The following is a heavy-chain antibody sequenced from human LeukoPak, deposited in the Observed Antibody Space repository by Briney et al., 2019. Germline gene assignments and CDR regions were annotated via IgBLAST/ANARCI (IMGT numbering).Heavy chain of an antibody. CDR3: ARGRGNPVPTIDY. D-gene: IGHD4-23*01. V-gene: IGHV4-59*08. CDR2: IYYGVTT. Sequence: PSETLSLTCTVSGGSISSSYWSWIRQPPGKGLEWIGYIYYGVTTNYNPSLKSRVTISVDTSKNQFSLKLSSVTAADTAMYYCARGRGNPVPTIDYWGQGTLVTVSS. CDR1: GGSISSSY. J-gene: IGHJ4*02.